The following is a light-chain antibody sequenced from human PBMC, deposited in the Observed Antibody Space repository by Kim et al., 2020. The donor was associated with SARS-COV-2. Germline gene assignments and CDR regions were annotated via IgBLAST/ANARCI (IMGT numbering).Light chain of an antibody. J-gene: IGKJ5*01. CDR3: QQYAYWRA. Sequence: SLSPGERATLPCRASQSISSNLAWYQQKPGQAPRVLIYGASARATGIPARFSGSGSGTEFTLTISNLQSEDFAVYYCQQYAYWRAFGQGTRLEIK. CDR2: GAS. CDR1: QSISSN. V-gene: IGKV3-15*01.